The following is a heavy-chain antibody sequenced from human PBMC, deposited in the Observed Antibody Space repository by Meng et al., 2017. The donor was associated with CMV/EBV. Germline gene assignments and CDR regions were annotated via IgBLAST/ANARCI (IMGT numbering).Heavy chain of an antibody. D-gene: IGHD4-17*01. CDR2: INHSGST. CDR1: GGSFSGYY. CDR3: ARVPTVTTTAYFDY. V-gene: IGHV4-34*01. Sequence: SEILSLTCAVYGGSFSGYYWSWIRQPPGKGLEWIGEINHSGSTNYNPSLKSRVTISVDTSKNQFSLKLSSVTAADTAVYYCARVPTVTTTAYFDYWGQGTLVTVSS. J-gene: IGHJ4*02.